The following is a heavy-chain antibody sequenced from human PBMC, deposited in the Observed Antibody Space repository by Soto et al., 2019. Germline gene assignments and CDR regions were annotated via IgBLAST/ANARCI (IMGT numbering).Heavy chain of an antibody. V-gene: IGHV4-39*01. D-gene: IGHD3-22*01. Sequence: SETLSLTCTVSGGSISSSSYYWGWIRQPPGKGLEWIGSIYYSGSTYYNPSLKSRVTISVDTSKNQFSLKLSSVTTADTAVYYCARHEYYDSSGNNFHSWGQGTLV. CDR2: IYYSGST. CDR1: GGSISSSSYY. CDR3: ARHEYYDSSGNNFHS. J-gene: IGHJ4*02.